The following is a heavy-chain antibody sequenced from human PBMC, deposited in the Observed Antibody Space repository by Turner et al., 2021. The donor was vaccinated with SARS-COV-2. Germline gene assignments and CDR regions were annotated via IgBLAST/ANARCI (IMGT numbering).Heavy chain of an antibody. J-gene: IGHJ5*02. V-gene: IGHV3-21*01. CDR2: ISSSSSYI. Sequence: EVQLVESGGGLVKPGGSLRLSCAASGFTFSHYTMNGVRQAPGKGLEWDSSISSSSSYIYYADSVKCRFTISRDNAKNSLYLQMNSLRAEDTAVYYCARGTYYYDSSVYSGTNWFDPWGQGTLVTVSS. CDR3: ARGTYYYDSSVYSGTNWFDP. D-gene: IGHD3-22*01. CDR1: GFTFSHYT.